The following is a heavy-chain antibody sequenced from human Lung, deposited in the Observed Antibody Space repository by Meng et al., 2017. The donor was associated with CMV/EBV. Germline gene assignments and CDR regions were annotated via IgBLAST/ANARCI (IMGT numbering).Heavy chain of an antibody. CDR1: GGSMNNFY. J-gene: IGHJ4*02. CDR3: ARAVADTANFDY. CDR2: ISTNDSI. V-gene: IGHV4-4*07. Sequence: QESGPGSVMSSDALSLTCTASGGSMNNFYWSWIRQSAWKGLVWVGRISTNDSIRYNPALTSQVTLSIYTSKNQISLQLSSGTAADTAVYYCARAVADTANFDYWGQGTLVTVSS. D-gene: IGHD2-15*01.